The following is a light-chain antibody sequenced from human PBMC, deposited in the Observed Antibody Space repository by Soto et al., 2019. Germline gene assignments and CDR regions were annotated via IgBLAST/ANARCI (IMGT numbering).Light chain of an antibody. V-gene: IGKV3-20*01. CDR1: QTVNNNY. CDR2: GAS. CDR3: QQYSGLPMT. Sequence: VLAQSPGSLSLSPGERAILSCRASQTVNNNYLAWFQQKPGQAPRLLIYGASRRATGIPDRFSGSASGTDFTLTISRLEPEDFAVYFCQQYSGLPMTFGQGTRVEIK. J-gene: IGKJ5*01.